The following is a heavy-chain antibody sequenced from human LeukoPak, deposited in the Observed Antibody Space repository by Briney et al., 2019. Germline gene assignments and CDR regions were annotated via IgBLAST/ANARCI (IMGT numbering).Heavy chain of an antibody. Sequence: PGGSLRLSCAASGFTFDDYGMSWVRQAPGKGLEWVSGINWNGGSTGYADSVKGRFTISRDNAKNSLYLQMNSLRAEDTALYYCARDFGMVRGVTFDYWGQGTLVTVSS. CDR3: ARDFGMVRGVTFDY. V-gene: IGHV3-20*04. J-gene: IGHJ4*02. CDR1: GFTFDDYG. CDR2: INWNGGST. D-gene: IGHD3-10*01.